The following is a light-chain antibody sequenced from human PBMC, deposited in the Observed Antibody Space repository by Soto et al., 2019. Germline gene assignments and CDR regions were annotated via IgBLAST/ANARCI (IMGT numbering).Light chain of an antibody. Sequence: DVVMTQSPLSLPVTLGQPASISCRSSQSLVYSDGNTYLNWFQQRPGHSPRRLIYKVSNRDSGVPDRFGGSGSGPDFTLNISRVEAEDVVFYYCMQGMHWPPTFGGGTKVEIK. J-gene: IGKJ4*01. CDR3: MQGMHWPPT. CDR2: KVS. V-gene: IGKV2-30*01. CDR1: QSLVYSDGNTY.